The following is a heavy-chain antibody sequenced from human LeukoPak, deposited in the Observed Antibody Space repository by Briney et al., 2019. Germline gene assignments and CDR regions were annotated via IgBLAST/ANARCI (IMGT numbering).Heavy chain of an antibody. D-gene: IGHD1-26*01. CDR1: GYTFTNYD. V-gene: IGHV1-8*01. CDR3: AKTGMGGNVWIDS. J-gene: IGHJ5*01. Sequence: ASVKVSCKASGYTFTNYDINWVRQATGQGLEWMGWMNPNSGDTGYAQKFQGRVTMTRDTSITTAYMELTSLTSDDTAIFYCAKTGMGGNVWIDSWGQGTLVTVSS. CDR2: MNPNSGDT.